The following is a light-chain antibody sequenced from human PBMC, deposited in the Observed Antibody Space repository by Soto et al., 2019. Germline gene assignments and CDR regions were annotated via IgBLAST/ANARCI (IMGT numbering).Light chain of an antibody. CDR1: SSDVGGYNY. V-gene: IGLV2-8*01. CDR3: SSYAGSNNFV. CDR2: EVS. Sequence: QSALTQPPSASGSPGQSVTISCTVTSSDVGGYNYVSWYQQHPGKAPKLMIYEVSERPSGVPDRFSGSKSSNTASLTVSGLQAEDEADYYCSSYAGSNNFVLGTGTKLTVL. J-gene: IGLJ1*01.